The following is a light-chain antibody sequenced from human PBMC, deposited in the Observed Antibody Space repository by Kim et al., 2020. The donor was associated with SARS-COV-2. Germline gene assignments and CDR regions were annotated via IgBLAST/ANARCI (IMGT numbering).Light chain of an antibody. CDR2: EKN. V-gene: IGLV3-19*01. CDR3: NSRESGVNHVV. J-gene: IGLJ3*02. CDR1: SLRSYY. Sequence: SSELTQDPAVSVALGQTVRITCQGDSLRSYYASWYQQKPGQAPLLVLYEKNNRPSGIPDRFSGSSSGNTAYLTITGAQAEDEADYYCNSRESGVNHVVFG.